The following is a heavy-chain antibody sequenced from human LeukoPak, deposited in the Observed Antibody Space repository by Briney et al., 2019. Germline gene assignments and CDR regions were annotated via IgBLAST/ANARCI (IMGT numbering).Heavy chain of an antibody. Sequence: PGGSLRLSCATSGFTFSTSWMHWVRQAPGKGLVWVSRISSDGSTTTYADSVKGRFTISRDNAENTLYLQMNSLRVEDTAVYYCVRVRSSSWYDYWGQGALVTVSS. CDR3: VRVRSSSWYDY. CDR1: GFTFSTSW. CDR2: ISSDGSTT. J-gene: IGHJ4*02. V-gene: IGHV3-74*01. D-gene: IGHD6-13*01.